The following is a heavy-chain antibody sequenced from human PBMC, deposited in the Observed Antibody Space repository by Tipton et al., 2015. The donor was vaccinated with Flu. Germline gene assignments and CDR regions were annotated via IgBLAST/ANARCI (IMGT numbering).Heavy chain of an antibody. CDR3: ARDGPYTSGSRPDAFDV. J-gene: IGHJ3*01. Sequence: SLRLSCAASGFTFRDYTMSWVRQAPGMGLEWVSAISGSGSSTYFADSVKGRFTISRDNAKNTLFLQLSSLRAEDSALYYCARDGPYTSGSRPDAFDVWGQGTTVTVSS. V-gene: IGHV3-23*01. CDR1: GFTFRDYT. D-gene: IGHD5-12*01. CDR2: ISGSGSST.